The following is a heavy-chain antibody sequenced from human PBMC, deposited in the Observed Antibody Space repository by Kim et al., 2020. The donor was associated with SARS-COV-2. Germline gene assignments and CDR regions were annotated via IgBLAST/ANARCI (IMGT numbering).Heavy chain of an antibody. J-gene: IGHJ6*02. CDR2: IKQDGSEK. CDR1: GFTFSSYW. CDR3: ARDAYYYDSSGSSRGTYYYGMDV. Sequence: GGSLRLSCAASGFTFSSYWMSWVRQAPGKGLEWVANIKQDGSEKYYVDSVKGRFTISRDNAKNSLYLQMNSLRAEDTAVYYCARDAYYYDSSGSSRGTYYYGMDVWGQGTTVTVSS. D-gene: IGHD3-22*01. V-gene: IGHV3-7*01.